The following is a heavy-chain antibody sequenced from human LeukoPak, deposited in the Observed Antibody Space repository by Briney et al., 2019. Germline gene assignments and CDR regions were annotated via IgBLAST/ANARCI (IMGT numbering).Heavy chain of an antibody. CDR1: GYSFTSYW. V-gene: IGHV5-51*01. CDR2: IYPGDSDT. Sequence: GESLKTSCKASGYSFTSYWIGGVRQMPGKGLEWMGIIYPGDSDTRYSPSFQGQVTISDDKSISTAYLQWSSLKASDTAMYYCARQSGYCSSTSCSFDYWGQGTLITVSS. J-gene: IGHJ4*02. D-gene: IGHD2-2*01. CDR3: ARQSGYCSSTSCSFDY.